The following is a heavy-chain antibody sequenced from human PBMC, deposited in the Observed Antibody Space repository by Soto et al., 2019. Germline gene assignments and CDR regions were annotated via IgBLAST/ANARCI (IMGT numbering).Heavy chain of an antibody. D-gene: IGHD3-10*01. V-gene: IGHV4-59*08. Sequence: PSETLSLTCTVSGGSISSYYWSWIRQPPGKGLEWIGYIYYSGSTNYNPSLKSRVTISVDTSKNQFSLKLSSVTAADTAVYYCARHRGEWGSGSYYYDYYSYYMDVWGKGTTVTVSS. CDR3: ARHRGEWGSGSYYYDYYSYYMDV. CDR1: GGSISSYY. CDR2: IYYSGST. J-gene: IGHJ6*03.